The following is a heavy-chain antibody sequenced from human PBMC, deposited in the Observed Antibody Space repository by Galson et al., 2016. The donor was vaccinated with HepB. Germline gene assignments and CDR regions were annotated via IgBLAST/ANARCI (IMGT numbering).Heavy chain of an antibody. V-gene: IGHV3-74*01. CDR3: ASSVRGSGSPPGGY. Sequence: SLRLSCAASGFTFSSHWMHWVRQAPGKGLVWVSRINSDGSSTGFADSVKGRLTISRDNAKNTLYLQMNSLRAEDTAVYYCASSVRGSGSPPGGYWGQGTLVTVSS. D-gene: IGHD3-10*01. CDR1: GFTFSSHW. CDR2: INSDGSST. J-gene: IGHJ4*02.